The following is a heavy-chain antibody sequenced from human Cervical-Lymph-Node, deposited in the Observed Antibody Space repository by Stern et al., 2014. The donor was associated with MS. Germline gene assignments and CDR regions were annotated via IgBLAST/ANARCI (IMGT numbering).Heavy chain of an antibody. Sequence: QMQLVQSGAEVKKPGSSVKVSCKASGGTFSTNVVSWVRQAPGQGLEWMGSRMPVLETTNYARRFQGRVTITADASLTTAYLELSSLRSDDTAIYFCARGNTRDSGDYYFDLWGPGTLVTVSS. CDR3: ARGNTRDSGDYYFDL. CDR1: GGTFSTNV. V-gene: IGHV1-69*11. D-gene: IGHD4-17*01. CDR2: RMPVLETT. J-gene: IGHJ4*02.